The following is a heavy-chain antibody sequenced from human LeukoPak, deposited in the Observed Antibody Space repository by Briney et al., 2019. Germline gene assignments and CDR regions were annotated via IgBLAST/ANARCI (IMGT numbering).Heavy chain of an antibody. CDR2: INHSGST. CDR1: GFTFSSAA. D-gene: IGHD6-13*01. J-gene: IGHJ4*02. CDR3: ARGRHRIAAAGTGSDY. V-gene: IGHV4-34*01. Sequence: GSLRLSCAASGFTFSSAAMTWVRQAPGQGLEWIGEINHSGSTNYNPSLKSRVTISVDTSKNQFSLKLSSVTAADTAVYYCARGRHRIAAAGTGSDYWGQGTLVTVSS.